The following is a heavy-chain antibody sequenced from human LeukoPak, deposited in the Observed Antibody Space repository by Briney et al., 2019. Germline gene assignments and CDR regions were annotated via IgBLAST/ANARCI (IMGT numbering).Heavy chain of an antibody. CDR2: INEDGTTT. Sequence: AGGSLRLSCAVSGFTFSKYWMHWVRQGTGKGLVWVSRINEDGTTTSYADSVKGRFTISRDNAKNTLYLQMNGLRAEDTAVYYCARGGLEPVDYWGQGTLVTASS. J-gene: IGHJ4*02. CDR1: GFTFSKYW. D-gene: IGHD1-14*01. V-gene: IGHV3-74*01. CDR3: ARGGLEPVDY.